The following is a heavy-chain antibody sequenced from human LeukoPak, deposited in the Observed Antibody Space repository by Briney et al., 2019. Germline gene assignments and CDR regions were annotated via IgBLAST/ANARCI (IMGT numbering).Heavy chain of an antibody. D-gene: IGHD1-26*01. V-gene: IGHV4-34*01. CDR1: GGSFSGYY. CDR3: ARGRSNYYGMDV. CDR2: INHSGST. J-gene: IGHJ6*02. Sequence: SETLSLTCAVYGGSFSGYYWSWIRQPPGKGLEWIGEINHSGSTNYNPSLKSRVTMSVDTSKNLFSLKVSSVTAADTAVYYCARGRSNYYGMDVWGQGTTATVSS.